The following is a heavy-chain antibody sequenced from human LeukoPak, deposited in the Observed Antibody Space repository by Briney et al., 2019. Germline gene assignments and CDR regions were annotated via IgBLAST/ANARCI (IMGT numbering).Heavy chain of an antibody. J-gene: IGHJ4*02. D-gene: IGHD1-26*01. V-gene: IGHV1-69*05. CDR2: IIPIFGTA. Sequence: GATVKVSCKASGGTFSSYAISWVRQAPGQGLEWMGGIIPIFGTANYAQKFQDRVTITTDESTSTAYMELSSLRSEDTAVYYCAREGGSGSYLFDYWGQGTLVTVSS. CDR1: GGTFSSYA. CDR3: AREGGSGSYLFDY.